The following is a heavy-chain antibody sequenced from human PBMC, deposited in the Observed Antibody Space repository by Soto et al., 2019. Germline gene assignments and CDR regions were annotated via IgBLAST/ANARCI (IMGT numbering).Heavy chain of an antibody. D-gene: IGHD3-16*01. CDR3: ARMATFGSLNWFDP. J-gene: IGHJ5*02. CDR1: GGTFSSYA. V-gene: IGHV1-8*02. CDR2: MNPGSGDT. Sequence: VASVKVSCKASGGTFSSYAISWVRQATGQGLEWMGWMNPGSGDTGYAQKFQGRVTMTRDISIATAYMELSSLRSDDTAIYYCARMATFGSLNWFDPWGQGTLVTVSS.